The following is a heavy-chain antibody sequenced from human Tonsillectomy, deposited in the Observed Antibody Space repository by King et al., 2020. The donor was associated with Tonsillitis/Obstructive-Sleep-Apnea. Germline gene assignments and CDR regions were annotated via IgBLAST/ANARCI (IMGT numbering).Heavy chain of an antibody. CDR1: GYTFSRYY. CDR3: ARDTPLDRVIDY. D-gene: IGHD3-10*01. CDR2: INPSTGVT. Sequence: VQLVQSGAEVKKPGASVRVFCKASGYTFSRYYIHWVRQAPGQGLEWVGIINPSTGVTTYAQKFQGRVTMTRGTSTSTIYMELSGLRSEDTAMYYCARDTPLDRVIDYWGQGTMVTVS. V-gene: IGHV1-46*01. J-gene: IGHJ4*02.